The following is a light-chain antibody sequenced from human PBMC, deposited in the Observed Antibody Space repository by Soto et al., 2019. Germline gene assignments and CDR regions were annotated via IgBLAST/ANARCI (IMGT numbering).Light chain of an antibody. Sequence: QSVLAQPPSASATPGQRVTISCSGSTPNIGSNYVYWYQQLPGTTPKLLIYNNNQRPSGVPDRFSGSKSGTSASLAISGLRSEDEADYYCAAWDDSLSGPHVVFGGGTKLTVL. V-gene: IGLV1-47*01. CDR3: AAWDDSLSGPHVV. J-gene: IGLJ2*01. CDR2: NNN. CDR1: TPNIGSNY.